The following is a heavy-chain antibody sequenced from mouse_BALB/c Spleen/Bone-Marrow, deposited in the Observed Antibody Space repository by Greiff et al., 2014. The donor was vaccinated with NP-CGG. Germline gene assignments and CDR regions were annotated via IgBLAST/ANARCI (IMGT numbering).Heavy chain of an antibody. Sequence: QVQLQQSGAKLVRPGVSVKIPCKGSGYTFTDHAIHWVKRSHAKSLEWIGVISGYYGDAICNQKFKGKATMTVDKSSSTAYMELARLTSEDSAIYYCARSGKVRNAMDYWGQGTSVTVSS. CDR2: ISGYYGDA. J-gene: IGHJ4*01. D-gene: IGHD2-14*01. V-gene: IGHV1S137*01. CDR1: GYTFTDHA. CDR3: ARSGKVRNAMDY.